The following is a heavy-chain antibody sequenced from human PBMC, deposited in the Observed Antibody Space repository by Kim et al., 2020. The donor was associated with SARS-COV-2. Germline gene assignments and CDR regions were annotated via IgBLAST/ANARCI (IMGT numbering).Heavy chain of an antibody. J-gene: IGHJ6*02. CDR1: GGTFSSYA. Sequence: SVKVSCKASGGTFSSYAISWVRQAPGQGLEWMGRIIPILGIANYAQKFQGRVTITADKSTSTAYMELSSLRSEDTAVYYCARDPNSDFWSARPGYYYGMDVWGQGTTVTVSS. D-gene: IGHD3-3*01. CDR2: IIPILGIA. V-gene: IGHV1-69*04. CDR3: ARDPNSDFWSARPGYYYGMDV.